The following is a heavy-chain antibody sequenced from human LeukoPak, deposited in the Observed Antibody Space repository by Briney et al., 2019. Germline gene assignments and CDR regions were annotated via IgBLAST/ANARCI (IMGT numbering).Heavy chain of an antibody. D-gene: IGHD2-15*01. CDR3: ARSSSFGSGGSCYDY. Sequence: SDTLSLTCTVSGVSISSSRYYWGWIRQPPGKGLGWVGSIYYSGSNSYNPSLKRRVTTSVDTSKNQSPLKLSSVTAADTAVYYCARSSSFGSGGSCYDYWGQGTLVTVPS. J-gene: IGHJ4*02. CDR2: IYYSGSN. CDR1: GVSISSSRYY. V-gene: IGHV4-39*01.